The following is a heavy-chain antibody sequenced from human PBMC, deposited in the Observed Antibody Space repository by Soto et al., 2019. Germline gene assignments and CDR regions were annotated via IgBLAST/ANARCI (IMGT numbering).Heavy chain of an antibody. CDR3: AKSGSSGWYGWFDP. CDR1: GFSLRTSGVG. J-gene: IGHJ5*02. V-gene: IGHV2-5*01. CDR2: IYWNDDK. Sequence: GSGPTLVNPXQTLTLTCIFSGFSLRTSGVGVGWIRQPPGKALEWLGFIYWNDDKRYSPSLKSRLTITKDTSKNQVVLTMTNMDPVDTATYYCAKSGSSGWYGWFDPWGQGTLVTVSS. D-gene: IGHD6-19*01.